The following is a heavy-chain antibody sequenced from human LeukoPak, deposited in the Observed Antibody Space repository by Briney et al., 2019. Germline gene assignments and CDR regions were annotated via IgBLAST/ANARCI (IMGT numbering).Heavy chain of an antibody. CDR2: IYNSGSA. J-gene: IGHJ3*02. Sequence: PSETLSLTCKVSGVSISDYYWSWTRQPPGKGLEWIGYIYNSGSAYYSPSLKNRVTLSVDTSKNQFSLKLSSVTAADTAVYYCARDRTPNGYSSGWRIWGQGTMVTVSS. CDR1: GVSISDYY. CDR3: ARDRTPNGYSSGWRI. D-gene: IGHD6-19*01. V-gene: IGHV4-59*01.